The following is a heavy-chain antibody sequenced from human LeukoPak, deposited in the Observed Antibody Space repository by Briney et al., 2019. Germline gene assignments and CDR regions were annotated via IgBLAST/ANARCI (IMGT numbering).Heavy chain of an antibody. Sequence: PGGSLRLSCAASGFTFIRYGMHWVRQAPGKGLEWVAFIRYDESDKKYKDSVKGRFTVSKDNSKNTLSLQMHSLRVEDTAVYYCATHYYASGNYYNPIFYWGQGALVAVSS. CDR1: GFTFIRYG. CDR3: ATHYYASGNYYNPIFY. J-gene: IGHJ4*02. D-gene: IGHD3-10*01. CDR2: IRYDESDK. V-gene: IGHV3-30*02.